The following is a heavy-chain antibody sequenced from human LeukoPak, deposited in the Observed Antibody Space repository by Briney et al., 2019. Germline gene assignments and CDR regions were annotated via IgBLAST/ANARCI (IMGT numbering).Heavy chain of an antibody. D-gene: IGHD5-12*01. V-gene: IGHV1-2*02. CDR2: INPNSGGT. Sequence: GASVKVSCKASGYTFTGYYMHWVRQAPGQGLEWMGWINPNSGGTNYAQKFQGRVTMTRDTSISTAYMELSRLRSDDTAVYYCARGARGVARGYYYYGMDVWGQGTTVTVSS. CDR1: GYTFTGYY. J-gene: IGHJ6*02. CDR3: ARGARGVARGYYYYGMDV.